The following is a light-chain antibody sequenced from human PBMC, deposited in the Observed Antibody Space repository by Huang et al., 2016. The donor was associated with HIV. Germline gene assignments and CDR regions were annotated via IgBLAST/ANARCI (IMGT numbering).Light chain of an antibody. V-gene: IGKV1-5*01. CDR3: QQYNFYPWT. CDR1: QNIAGW. CDR2: DVS. J-gene: IGKJ1*01. Sequence: DIQMTQSPSTLSASVGDRVTITCRASQNIAGWLAWYQHKPGKAPKLLIYDVSSLEAGVPATFIGSGAGTEFTLTISGLQPDDFATYYCQQYNFYPWTFGQGTKVEIK.